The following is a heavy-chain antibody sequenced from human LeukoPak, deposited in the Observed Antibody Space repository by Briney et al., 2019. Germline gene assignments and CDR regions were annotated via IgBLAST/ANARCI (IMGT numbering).Heavy chain of an antibody. Sequence: ASVKVSCKASGYTFTSYGISWVQQAPGQGLEWMGWISAYNGNTNYAQKLQGRVTMTTDTSTSTAYMELRSLRSDDTAVYYCARDSEVTVTATFDYWGQGTLVTVSS. CDR1: GYTFTSYG. CDR2: ISAYNGNT. V-gene: IGHV1-18*01. D-gene: IGHD4-17*01. J-gene: IGHJ4*02. CDR3: ARDSEVTVTATFDY.